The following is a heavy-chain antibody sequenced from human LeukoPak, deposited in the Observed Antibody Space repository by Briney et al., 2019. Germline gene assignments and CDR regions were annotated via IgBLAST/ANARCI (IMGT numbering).Heavy chain of an antibody. CDR3: ARDPHGYWWFDP. CDR2: INSDGSST. V-gene: IGHV3-74*03. CDR1: GFIFSTYT. Sequence: GGSLRLSCAASGFIFSTYTMSWVRQAPGKGLVWVSRINSDGSSTTYADSVKGRFTISRDNAKNTLYLQMNSLRAEDTAVYYCARDPHGYWWFDPWGQGTLVTVSS. J-gene: IGHJ5*02. D-gene: IGHD5-18*01.